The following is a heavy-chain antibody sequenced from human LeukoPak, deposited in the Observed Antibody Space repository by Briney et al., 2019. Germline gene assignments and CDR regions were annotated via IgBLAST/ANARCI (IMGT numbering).Heavy chain of an antibody. CDR2: INSDGSST. CDR1: GFTFSSYW. V-gene: IGHV3-74*01. D-gene: IGHD3-22*01. CDR3: ASHLEPYYDSSGYYGY. J-gene: IGHJ4*02. Sequence: GGSLRLSCAASGFTFSSYWMHWVRQAPGKGLVWVSRINSDGSSTSYADSVKGRFTISRDNAKNTLYLQMNSLRAEDTAVYYCASHLEPYYDSSGYYGYWGQGTLSPSPQ.